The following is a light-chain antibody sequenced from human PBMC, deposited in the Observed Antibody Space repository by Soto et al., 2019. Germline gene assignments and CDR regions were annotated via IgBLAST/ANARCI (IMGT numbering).Light chain of an antibody. J-gene: IGKJ1*01. CDR3: QQYDGSPRT. CDR2: NAY. CDR1: QSLNSNS. V-gene: IGKV3-20*01. Sequence: ENVLTQSPGTLSLSTGERATLSCRASQSLNSNSLAWYQQKPGQAPRLLIYNAYNRASGIPDRFSGSGSGTDFTLTISRLEPEDFVVYHCQQYDGSPRTFGQGTKVDIK.